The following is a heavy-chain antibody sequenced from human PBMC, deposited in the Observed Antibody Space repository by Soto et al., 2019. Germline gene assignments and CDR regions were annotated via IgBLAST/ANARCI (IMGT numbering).Heavy chain of an antibody. D-gene: IGHD3-22*01. V-gene: IGHV1-18*01. CDR2: ISASNGDT. J-gene: IGHJ4*02. CDR3: ARDWRYYDSSGYFGY. Sequence: ASLKVSCKASGYIFTNYGISWLRQAPGQGLELMGWISASNGDTNYAQKFQGRVTMATDTSTSTAYMELRSLRSDDTAVYYCARDWRYYDSSGYFGYWGQGTLVTVSS. CDR1: GYIFTNYG.